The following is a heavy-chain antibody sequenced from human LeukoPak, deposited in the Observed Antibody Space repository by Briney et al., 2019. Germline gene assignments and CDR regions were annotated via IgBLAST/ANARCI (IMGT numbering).Heavy chain of an antibody. V-gene: IGHV4-59*01. CDR2: IYYSGSI. D-gene: IGHD1-14*01. J-gene: IGHJ4*02. Sequence: SETLSLTCTVSGGSISTYYGSWIRQPPGKGLEWIGYIYYSGSIDYNPSLKSRVTMSGDTSKNQLSLKLSSVTAADTAVYYCSMGLPYASPQPGYWGQGTLVTVSS. CDR3: SMGLPYASPQPGY. CDR1: GGSISTYY.